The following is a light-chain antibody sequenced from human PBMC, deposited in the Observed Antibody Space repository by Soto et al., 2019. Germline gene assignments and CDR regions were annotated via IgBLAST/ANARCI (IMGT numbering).Light chain of an antibody. Sequence: DIQMTQSPSSLSASVGDRVTITCRASQYISSYVNWYQQKPGKAPKFLIYGASDLQRGVPSRFSGSGSGTDFTLTINSLQPEDFATYYCQQSYSRPFTFGPGTKLDIK. V-gene: IGKV1-39*01. CDR3: QQSYSRPFT. CDR1: QYISSY. CDR2: GAS. J-gene: IGKJ3*01.